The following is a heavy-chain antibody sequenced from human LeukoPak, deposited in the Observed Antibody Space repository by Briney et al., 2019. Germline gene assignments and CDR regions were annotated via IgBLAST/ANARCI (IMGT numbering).Heavy chain of an antibody. CDR3: ATDVPIVY. Sequence: GGCLRLSCAASGFTVSSSHMTWVRQAPGKGLEWVSIVYSNGTAYYADSVKGRFTISTDNSKNTVHLHMNSLRGDDTAVYYCATDVPIVYWGQGTLVTVSS. CDR2: VYSNGTA. CDR1: GFTVSSSH. D-gene: IGHD3-16*02. V-gene: IGHV3-66*03. J-gene: IGHJ4*02.